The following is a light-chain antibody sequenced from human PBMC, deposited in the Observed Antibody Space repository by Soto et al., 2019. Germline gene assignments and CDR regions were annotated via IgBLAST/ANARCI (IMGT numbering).Light chain of an antibody. V-gene: IGLV1-40*01. J-gene: IGLJ3*02. Sequence: QSVLTQPPSVSGAPGQRVTISCTGSSSNIGAGIDVHWYQQLPGTAPKLLIYGNSNRPSGVPDRFSGSKSGTSASLAITGRQAEDEADYYCQSYDSNLSGWVFGGGTKLTVL. CDR1: SSNIGAGID. CDR2: GNS. CDR3: QSYDSNLSGWV.